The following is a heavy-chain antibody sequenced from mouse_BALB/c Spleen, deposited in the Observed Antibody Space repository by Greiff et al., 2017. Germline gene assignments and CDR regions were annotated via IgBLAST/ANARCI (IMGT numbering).Heavy chain of an antibody. CDR2: IWAGGST. CDR3: ARGAYYGNHWYFDV. J-gene: IGHJ1*01. V-gene: IGHV2-9*02. Sequence: VKLVESGPGLVAPSQSLSITCTVSGFSLTSYGVHWVRQPPGKGLEWLGVIWAGGSTNYNSALMSRLSISKDNSKSQVFLKMNSLQTDDTAMYYCARGAYYGNHWYFDVWGAGTTVTVSS. CDR1: GFSLTSYG. D-gene: IGHD2-10*01.